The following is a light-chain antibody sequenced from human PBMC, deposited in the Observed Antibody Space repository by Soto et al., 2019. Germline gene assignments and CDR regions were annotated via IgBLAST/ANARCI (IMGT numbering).Light chain of an antibody. CDR2: KAS. Sequence: DIQMTQSPSTLSASVGDRVTITCRASQSISSWLAWYQQKPGKAPKLLIYKASNLEGGVPSRFSGSGSGTEFTLTISSLQPDDFATYYCQQYNRYWTFGQGTKVEIK. CDR1: QSISSW. V-gene: IGKV1-5*03. CDR3: QQYNRYWT. J-gene: IGKJ1*01.